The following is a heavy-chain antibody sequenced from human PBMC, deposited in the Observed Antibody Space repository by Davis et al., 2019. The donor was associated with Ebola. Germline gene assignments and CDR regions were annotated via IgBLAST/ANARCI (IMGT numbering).Heavy chain of an antibody. CDR2: LYSSGST. CDR1: GFTVSSNY. V-gene: IGHV3-53*01. J-gene: IGHJ6*04. Sequence: GALRLSCAASGFTVSSNYMIWVRQAPGKGLEWVSLLYSSGSTFYADSVKGRFIISRDNYENTLFLQMNSLRVEDTAVYFCARDPSGGSGWSVGYYGMDVWGKGTTVTVSS. CDR3: ARDPSGGSGWSVGYYGMDV. D-gene: IGHD6-19*01.